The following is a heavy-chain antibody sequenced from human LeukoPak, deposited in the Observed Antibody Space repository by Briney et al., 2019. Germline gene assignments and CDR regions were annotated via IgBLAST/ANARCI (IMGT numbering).Heavy chain of an antibody. CDR2: IHYTGST. CDR3: ARLRPLEQVGCYYYHSMDV. V-gene: IGHV4-59*08. D-gene: IGHD6-6*01. J-gene: IGHJ6*02. CDR1: SDSISSSY. Sequence: PSETLSLTCTVSSDSISSSYWSWIRQPPGKGLEWIGYIHYTGSTNYNPSLKSRLTISVDTSKNQFSLKLNSVTAADTAVYYCARLRPLEQVGCYYYHSMDVWGQGTTVTVSS.